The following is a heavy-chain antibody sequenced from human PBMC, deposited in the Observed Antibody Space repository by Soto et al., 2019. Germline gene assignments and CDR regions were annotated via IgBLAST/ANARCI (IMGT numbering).Heavy chain of an antibody. D-gene: IGHD3-16*01. Sequence: PSEPLSLTYTVSGGSVSTGSYYWSCIRQPPGKGLEWLGYIYYSGSTNYNPSLKSRVTISVDTSKNQFSLKLSSVTAADTAVYYCARGYVGNSGYYGMDVWGQGTTVTVSS. CDR2: IYYSGST. V-gene: IGHV4-61*01. CDR3: ARGYVGNSGYYGMDV. J-gene: IGHJ6*02. CDR1: GGSVSTGSYY.